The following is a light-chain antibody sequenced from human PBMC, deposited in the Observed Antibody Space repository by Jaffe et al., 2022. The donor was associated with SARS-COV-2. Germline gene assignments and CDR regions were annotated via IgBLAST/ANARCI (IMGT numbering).Light chain of an antibody. Sequence: DIQMTQSPSSLSASVGDRVTITCRASQSISSYLNWYHQKPGKAPKLLIYAASSLQSGVPSRFSGSGSGTDFTLTISNLQPEDFATYYCQQSYSTPVTFGGGTKVEIK. CDR1: QSISSY. CDR2: AAS. CDR3: QQSYSTPVT. J-gene: IGKJ4*01. V-gene: IGKV1-39*01.